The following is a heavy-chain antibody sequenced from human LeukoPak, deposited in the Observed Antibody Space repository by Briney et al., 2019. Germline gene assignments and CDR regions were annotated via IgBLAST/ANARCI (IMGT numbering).Heavy chain of an antibody. D-gene: IGHD3-10*01. CDR1: GFSFSDYY. CDR3: ARAYGSGSHGY. V-gene: IGHV3-11*05. J-gene: IGHJ4*02. CDR2: IISSSSYT. Sequence: SLRLSCAASGFSFSDYYMSWMRQAPGKGLEWVSYIISSSSYTNYADSVKGRFTISRDNAKNSLYLQMDSLRDDDTAVYYCARAYGSGSHGYWGQGTLVTVSS.